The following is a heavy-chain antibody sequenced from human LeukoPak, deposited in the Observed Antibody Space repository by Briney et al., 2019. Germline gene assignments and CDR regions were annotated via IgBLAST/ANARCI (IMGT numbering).Heavy chain of an antibody. Sequence: GGSLRLSCAASGFTFSSYWMSWARQAPGEGLEWVANIKQDGTEKYYMDSVKGRFSISRDNAKNSLYLQMNALRAEDTAVYYCARDVRPDYWGQGTLVTVST. V-gene: IGHV3-7*04. CDR3: ARDVRPDY. D-gene: IGHD6-6*01. J-gene: IGHJ4*02. CDR1: GFTFSSYW. CDR2: IKQDGTEK.